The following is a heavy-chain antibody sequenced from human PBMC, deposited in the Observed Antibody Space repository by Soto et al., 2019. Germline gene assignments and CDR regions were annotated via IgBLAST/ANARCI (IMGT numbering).Heavy chain of an antibody. CDR1: DYIFLAYG. CDR2: ISPKFGGT. D-gene: IGHD2-15*01. V-gene: IGHV1-18*01. J-gene: IGHJ2*01. CDR3: ARDDCNGGSCDGGHYLDL. Sequence: QVQLVQSGPEVKKAGASVKVSCTAPTDYIFLAYGFDWVRQAPGQGLEWMGGISPKFGGTNYGRTLQDRFTMTTDVSTKTGSMELRDLRSDDTAVYYCARDDCNGGSCDGGHYLDLWGRGTPISVSS.